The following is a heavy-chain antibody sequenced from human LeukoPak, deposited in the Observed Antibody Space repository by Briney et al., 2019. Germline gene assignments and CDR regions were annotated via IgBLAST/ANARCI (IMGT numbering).Heavy chain of an antibody. Sequence: SETLSLTCTVSGGSISSGSYYWSWIRQPAGKGLEWIGEIYHSGSTNYNPSLKSRVTISVDKSKNQFSLKLSSVTAADTAVYYCARASGVGDGGNSDYWGQGTLVTVSS. CDR1: GGSISSGSYY. V-gene: IGHV4-61*10. CDR2: IYHSGST. CDR3: ARASGVGDGGNSDY. J-gene: IGHJ4*02. D-gene: IGHD4-23*01.